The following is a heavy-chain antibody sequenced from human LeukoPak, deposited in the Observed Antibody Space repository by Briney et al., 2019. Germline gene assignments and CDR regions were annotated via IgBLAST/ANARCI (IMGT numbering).Heavy chain of an antibody. Sequence: GGSLRLSCAASEFSVGSNYMTWVRQAPGKGLEWVSLIYSGGSTYYADSVKGRFTISRDNYKNTLYLQMNSLRAEDTAVYDCARGPSGYHNTGGQGTLVTVSS. CDR3: ARGPSGYHNT. CDR2: IYSGGST. CDR1: EFSVGSNY. J-gene: IGHJ4*02. D-gene: IGHD5-12*01. V-gene: IGHV3-66*01.